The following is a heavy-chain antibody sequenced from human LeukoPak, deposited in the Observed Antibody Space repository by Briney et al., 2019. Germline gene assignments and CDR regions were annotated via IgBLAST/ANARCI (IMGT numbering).Heavy chain of an antibody. V-gene: IGHV4-34*01. D-gene: IGHD5-18*01. CDR2: TNHSGST. CDR3: ARYSYGGFYYFDY. J-gene: IGHJ4*02. CDR1: GGSFSGYY. Sequence: PSETLSLTCAVYGGSFSGYYWSWIRQPPGKGLEWIGETNHSGSTNYNPSLKSRVTISVDTSKNQFSLKLSSVTAADTAVYYCARYSYGGFYYFDYWGQGTLVTVSS.